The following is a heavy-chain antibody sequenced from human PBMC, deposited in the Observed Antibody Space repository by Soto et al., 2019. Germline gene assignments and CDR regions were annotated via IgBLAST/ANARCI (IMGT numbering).Heavy chain of an antibody. Sequence: GGSLRLSCAASGFTVSSNYMSWARQAPGKGLEWVSVIYSGGSTYYADSVKGRFTISRDNSKNTLYLQMNSLRAEDTAVYYCARTAYSSSWYYFDYWGQGTLVTVSS. CDR1: GFTVSSNY. J-gene: IGHJ4*02. V-gene: IGHV3-53*01. CDR2: IYSGGST. D-gene: IGHD6-13*01. CDR3: ARTAYSSSWYYFDY.